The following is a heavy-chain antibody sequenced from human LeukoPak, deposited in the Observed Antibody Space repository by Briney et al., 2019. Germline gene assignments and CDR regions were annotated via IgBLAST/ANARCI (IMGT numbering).Heavy chain of an antibody. V-gene: IGHV3-23*01. Sequence: GGSLRLSCAASGLTFSSYATSWVRQPPGKRLEWVSAISGSGSSTYYADSVKGRFTISRDNSKNTLYLQMNSLRAEDTAVYYCAKAKRQWLVQVDYWGQGTLVTVSS. CDR3: AKAKRQWLVQVDY. J-gene: IGHJ4*02. CDR1: GLTFSSYA. CDR2: ISGSGSST. D-gene: IGHD6-19*01.